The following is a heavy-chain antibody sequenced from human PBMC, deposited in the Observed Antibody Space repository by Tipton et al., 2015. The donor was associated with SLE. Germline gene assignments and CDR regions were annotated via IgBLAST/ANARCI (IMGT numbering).Heavy chain of an antibody. D-gene: IGHD6-19*01. CDR3: ARDLPYTSSGRDY. V-gene: IGHV4-59*12. CDR1: GGSISSYY. J-gene: IGHJ4*02. Sequence: TLSLTCTVSGGSISSYYWSWIRQPPGKGLEWIGYIYYSGSTNYNPSLKSRVTISVDTSKNQFSLKLSSVTAADTAVYYCARDLPYTSSGRDYWGQGTLVTVSS. CDR2: IYYSGST.